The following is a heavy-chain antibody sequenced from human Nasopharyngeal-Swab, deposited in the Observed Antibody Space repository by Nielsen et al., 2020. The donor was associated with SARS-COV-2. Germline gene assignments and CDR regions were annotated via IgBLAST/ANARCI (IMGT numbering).Heavy chain of an antibody. V-gene: IGHV3-33*01. CDR3: ARDSPGTDSSGYDDAFDI. J-gene: IGHJ3*02. CDR1: GFTFSSYG. CDR2: IWYDGSNK. D-gene: IGHD3-22*01. Sequence: GGSLSLSCAASGFTFSSYGMHWVRQAPGKGLEWVAVIWYDGSNKYYADSVKGRFTISRDNSKNTLYLQMNSLRAEDTAVYYCARDSPGTDSSGYDDAFDIWGQGTMVTVSS.